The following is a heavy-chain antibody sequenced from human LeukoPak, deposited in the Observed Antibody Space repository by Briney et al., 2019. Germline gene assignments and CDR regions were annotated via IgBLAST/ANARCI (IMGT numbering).Heavy chain of an antibody. Sequence: PSETLSLTCTVSGGSITGYYWSWIRQPPGKGLEWIGFVYYSGTTKYNPSLKSRVTISVDTSKNQFSLKLSSVTAADTAVYYCARKAGSGWVDYWGQGTLVTVSS. CDR3: ARKAGSGWVDY. CDR2: VYYSGTT. V-gene: IGHV4-59*01. CDR1: GGSITGYY. D-gene: IGHD6-19*01. J-gene: IGHJ4*02.